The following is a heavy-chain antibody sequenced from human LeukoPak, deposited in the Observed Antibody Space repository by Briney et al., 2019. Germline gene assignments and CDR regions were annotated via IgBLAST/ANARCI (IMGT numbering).Heavy chain of an antibody. D-gene: IGHD3-16*01. CDR3: ARRGDYNWFDL. CDR1: GGSISGYY. Sequence: PSETLSLTCSVSGGSISGYYCNWIRQPAGEGLEWIGRIHSSGDTAFNPSLRSRVTLSVDTSKNQFSLKLSSVTAADTAVYYCARRGDYNWFDLWGQGILVTVSS. CDR2: IHSSGDT. J-gene: IGHJ5*02. V-gene: IGHV4-4*07.